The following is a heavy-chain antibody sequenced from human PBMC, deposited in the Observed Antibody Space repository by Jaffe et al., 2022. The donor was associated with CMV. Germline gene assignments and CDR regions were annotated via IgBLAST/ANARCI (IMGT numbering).Heavy chain of an antibody. Sequence: EVQLVESGGGLVKPGGSLRLSCAASGFTFSSYSMNWVRQAPGKGLEWVSSISSSSSYIYYADSVKGRFTISRDNAKNSLYLQMNSLRAEDTAVYYCAREDYYYDSSGYLYYFDYWGQGTLVTVSS. J-gene: IGHJ4*02. D-gene: IGHD3-22*01. CDR3: AREDYYYDSSGYLYYFDY. CDR1: GFTFSSYS. V-gene: IGHV3-21*01. CDR2: ISSSSSYI.